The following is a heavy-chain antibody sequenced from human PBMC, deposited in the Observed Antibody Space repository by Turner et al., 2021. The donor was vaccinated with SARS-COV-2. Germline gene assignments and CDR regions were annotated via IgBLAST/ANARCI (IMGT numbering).Heavy chain of an antibody. Sequence: QVQLVQSGAEVKKPGASVIVSCKISGYTLTGVSMYWVRQAPGKGREWLRGLDPEDGETIYAQNFQGRVTMTEDTSTDPAYMKLSSLRSEDTAVYFCATGYQRRVNWFDPWGQGTLVTVSS. V-gene: IGHV1-24*01. CDR3: ATGYQRRVNWFDP. CDR1: GYTLTGVS. J-gene: IGHJ5*02. CDR2: LDPEDGET. D-gene: IGHD6-25*01.